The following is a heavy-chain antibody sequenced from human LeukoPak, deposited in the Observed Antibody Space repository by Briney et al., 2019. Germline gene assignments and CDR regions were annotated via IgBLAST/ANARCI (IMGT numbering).Heavy chain of an antibody. CDR3: AKDKGSVVTATLGLDY. D-gene: IGHD2-21*02. CDR1: GFTFSSYG. V-gene: IGHV3-30*18. CDR2: ISYDGSNK. Sequence: GGSLRLSCAASGFTFSSYGMHWGRQAPGKGLEWVAFISYDGSNKYYADSVKGRFPISRDNSKNTLYLQMNSLRAEDTAVYYCAKDKGSVVTATLGLDYWGQGTLVTVSS. J-gene: IGHJ4*02.